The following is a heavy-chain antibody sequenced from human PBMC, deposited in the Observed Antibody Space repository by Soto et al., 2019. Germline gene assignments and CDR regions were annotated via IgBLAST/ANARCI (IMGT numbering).Heavy chain of an antibody. CDR3: ASDKFWYGVYYGMDV. D-gene: IGHD3-10*01. V-gene: IGHV4-59*01. J-gene: IGHJ6*02. Sequence: SETLSLTCTVAGGSISNYYWSWIRPPPGKGLEWIGYIYYSGSTNYNPSLKSRVTISVDTSKNQFSLKLSSVTAADTAVYYCASDKFWYGVYYGMDVWGQGTTVTVSS. CDR1: GGSISNYY. CDR2: IYYSGST.